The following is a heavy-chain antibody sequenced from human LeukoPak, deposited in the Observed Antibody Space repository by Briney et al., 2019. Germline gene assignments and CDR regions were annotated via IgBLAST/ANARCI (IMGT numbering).Heavy chain of an antibody. Sequence: ASVKVSCKASGYTFTSYDINWVRQATGQWLEWMGWMNPNSGNTGYAQKFQGRVTMTRNTSISTAYMELSSLRSEDTAVYYCARGLSRSSGWYDGYWGQGTLVTVSS. CDR2: MNPNSGNT. V-gene: IGHV1-8*01. J-gene: IGHJ4*02. D-gene: IGHD6-19*01. CDR1: GYTFTSYD. CDR3: ARGLSRSSGWYDGY.